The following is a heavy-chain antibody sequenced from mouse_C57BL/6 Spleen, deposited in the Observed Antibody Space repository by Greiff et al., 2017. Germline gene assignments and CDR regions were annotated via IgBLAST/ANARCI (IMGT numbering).Heavy chain of an antibody. J-gene: IGHJ2*01. CDR2: IDPSDSYT. D-gene: IGHD1-1*01. CDR3: ARHYYGPYYFDY. Sequence: QVQLQQPGAELVMPGASVKLSCKASGYTFTSYWMHWVKQRPGQGLEWIGEIDPSDSYTNYNQKFKGKSTLTVDKSSSTAYMQLSSLTSEDSAVYYCARHYYGPYYFDYWGQGTTLTVSS. V-gene: IGHV1-69*01. CDR1: GYTFTSYW.